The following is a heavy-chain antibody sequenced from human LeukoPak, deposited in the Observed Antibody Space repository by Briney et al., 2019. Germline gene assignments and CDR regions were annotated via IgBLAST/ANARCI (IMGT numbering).Heavy chain of an antibody. V-gene: IGHV4-34*01. CDR1: GGSFSGYY. CDR3: ASLRRRSSGYKKDYYYMDV. J-gene: IGHJ6*03. D-gene: IGHD3-22*01. Sequence: SETLSLTRAVYGGSFSGYYWSWIRQPPGKGLEWIGEINHSGSTNYNPSLKSRVTISVDTSKNQFSLKLSSVTAADTAVYYCASLRRRSSGYKKDYYYMDVWGKGTTVTVSS. CDR2: INHSGST.